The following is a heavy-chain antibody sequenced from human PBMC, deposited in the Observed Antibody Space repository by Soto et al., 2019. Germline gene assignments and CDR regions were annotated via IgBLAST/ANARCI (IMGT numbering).Heavy chain of an antibody. V-gene: IGHV3-74*01. CDR1: GFTFSSYW. CDR3: AKDKGSGHFSFDY. CDR2: INSDRGST. J-gene: IGHJ4*02. Sequence: GGSLRLSCAASGFTFSSYWMHWVRQAPGKGLVWVSGINSDRGSTGYADSVKGRFTISRDNAKNTLYLQMNSLRAEDTALYYCAKDKGSGHFSFDYWGQGTLVTVSS. D-gene: IGHD6-25*01.